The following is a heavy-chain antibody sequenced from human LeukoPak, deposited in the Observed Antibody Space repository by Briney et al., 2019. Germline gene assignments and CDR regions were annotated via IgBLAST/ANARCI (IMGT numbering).Heavy chain of an antibody. V-gene: IGHV3-48*03. CDR3: ARGLLSYGDYGRYYYGMDV. D-gene: IGHD4-17*01. CDR2: ISTSGNTI. J-gene: IGHJ6*02. Sequence: PGGSLRLSCVASGFTLSSYEMNWVRQAPGKGLEWVSYISTSGNTIYYADSVKGRVTISRDNAKNSLYLQMNSLRAEDTAVYYCARGLLSYGDYGRYYYGMDVWGQGTTVTVSS. CDR1: GFTLSSYE.